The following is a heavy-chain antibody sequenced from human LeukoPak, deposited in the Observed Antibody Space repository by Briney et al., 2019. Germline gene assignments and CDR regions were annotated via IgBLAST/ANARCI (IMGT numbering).Heavy chain of an antibody. CDR3: ARGPPMYSYGSSAYHYDYFEF. J-gene: IGHJ4*02. CDR2: ISAYNGNT. D-gene: IGHD3-22*01. V-gene: IGHV1-18*01. Sequence: ASVKVSCKASGYTFTSYGISWVRQAPGQGLEWMGWISAYNGNTNYAQKLQGRVTMTTDTSTSTAYMELRSLRSDDTAVYYCARGPPMYSYGSSAYHYDYFEFWGQGTLVTVSS. CDR1: GYTFTSYG.